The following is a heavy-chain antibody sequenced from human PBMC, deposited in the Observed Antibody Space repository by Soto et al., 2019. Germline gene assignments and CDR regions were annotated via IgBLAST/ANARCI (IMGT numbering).Heavy chain of an antibody. J-gene: IGHJ6*02. V-gene: IGHV4-34*01. CDR2: INHSGST. D-gene: IGHD3-22*01. Sequence: PSETLSLTCAVYGGSFSGYYWSWIRQPPGKGLEWIGEINHSGSTNYNPSLKSRVTISVDTSKNQFSLKLSSVTAADTAVYYCARSEYYYDSSGYFYYYYGMDVWGQGTTVTVSS. CDR3: ARSEYYYDSSGYFYYYYGMDV. CDR1: GGSFSGYY.